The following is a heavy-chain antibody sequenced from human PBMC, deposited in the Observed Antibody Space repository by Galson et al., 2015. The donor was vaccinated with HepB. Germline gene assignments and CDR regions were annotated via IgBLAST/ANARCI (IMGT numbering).Heavy chain of an antibody. V-gene: IGHV3-30-3*01. J-gene: IGHJ4*02. CDR3: ARDSFGEGPEFDY. Sequence: SLRLSCATSGFTFSNYAMHWVRQAPGKGLEWVAVMSYDGSNKYYADSVKGRFTISRDNAKNSLYLEMNSLRAEDTAVYYCARDSFGEGPEFDYWGQGTLVTVSS. CDR2: MSYDGSNK. D-gene: IGHD3-10*01. CDR1: GFTFSNYA.